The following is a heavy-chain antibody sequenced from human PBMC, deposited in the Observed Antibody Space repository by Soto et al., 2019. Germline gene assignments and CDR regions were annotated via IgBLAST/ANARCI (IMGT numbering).Heavy chain of an antibody. D-gene: IGHD5-18*01. V-gene: IGHV1-69*01. CDR1: GGTFSSYA. J-gene: IGHJ5*02. Sequence: QVQLVQSGAEVKKPGSSVKVSCKASGGTFSSYAISWVRQAPEQGLEWMGGIIPIFGTANYAQKFQGRVTITADESTSTAYMELSSLRSEDTAVYYCAREEDTAEYIWFDPWGQGTLVTVSS. CDR2: IIPIFGTA. CDR3: AREEDTAEYIWFDP.